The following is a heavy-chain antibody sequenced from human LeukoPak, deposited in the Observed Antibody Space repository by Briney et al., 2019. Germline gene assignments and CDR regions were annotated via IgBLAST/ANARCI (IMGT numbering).Heavy chain of an antibody. CDR2: IYYSGTT. CDR3: AGLADYFNSGARLPDS. CDR1: GGSINSGGYY. D-gene: IGHD2/OR15-2a*01. J-gene: IGHJ4*02. Sequence: SQTLSLTCTVSGGSINSGGYYWSWIRQHPGKGLEWIGFIYYSGTTHSNPSLQSRVTISLDSSKNQFSLKLSSVTAADTAVYYCAGLADYFNSGARLPDSWGQGTLVTVSS. V-gene: IGHV4-31*03.